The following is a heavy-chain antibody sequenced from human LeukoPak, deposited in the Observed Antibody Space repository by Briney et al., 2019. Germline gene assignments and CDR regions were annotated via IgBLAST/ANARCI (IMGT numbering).Heavy chain of an antibody. Sequence: SETLSLTCAVYGGSFSGYYWSWIRQPPGKGLEWIGEINHSGSTNYNPSLKSRVTISVDTSKNQFSLKLSSVTAADTAVYYCARGPPAYYFDYWGQGTLVTASS. CDR3: ARGPPAYYFDY. CDR1: GGSFSGYY. J-gene: IGHJ4*02. CDR2: INHSGST. V-gene: IGHV4-34*01.